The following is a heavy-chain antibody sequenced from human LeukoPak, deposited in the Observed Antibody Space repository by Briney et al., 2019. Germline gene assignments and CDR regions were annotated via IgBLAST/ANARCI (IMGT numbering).Heavy chain of an antibody. V-gene: IGHV1-18*01. J-gene: IGHJ3*02. CDR3: AREKWELLSTDDAFDI. D-gene: IGHD1-26*01. CDR1: GYTFTSYG. Sequence: GASVKVSCKASGYTFTSYGISWVRQAPGQGLEWMGWISAYNGNTNYAQKLQGRATMTTDTSTSTAYMELRSLRSDDTAVYYCAREKWELLSTDDAFDIWGQGTMVTVSS. CDR2: ISAYNGNT.